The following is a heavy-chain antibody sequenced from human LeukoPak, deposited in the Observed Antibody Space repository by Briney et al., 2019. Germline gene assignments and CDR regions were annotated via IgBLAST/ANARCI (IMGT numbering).Heavy chain of an antibody. CDR3: ARVTRSSPYYYDSSGYYFFDY. J-gene: IGHJ4*02. V-gene: IGHV1-2*02. D-gene: IGHD3-22*01. CDR1: GYTFTGYY. Sequence: ASVKVSCKASGYTFTGYYMHWVRQAPGQGLEWMGWINPNSGGTNYAQKFQGRVTMTRDTSISTAYMELSRLRSDDTAVYYCARVTRSSPYYYDSSGYYFFDYWGQGTLVTVSS. CDR2: INPNSGGT.